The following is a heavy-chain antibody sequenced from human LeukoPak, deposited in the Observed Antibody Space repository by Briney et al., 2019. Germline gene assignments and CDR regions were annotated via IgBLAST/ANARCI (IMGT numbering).Heavy chain of an antibody. V-gene: IGHV4-4*07. Sequence: SETLSLTCTVSGGSISTYHWSWIRQPAGKGLGWIGRIYTSGSTSYNPSLKSRVTISVDKSKNQFSLKLSSVTAADTAVYYCARDLEHCDSTSCHNWFDPWGQGTLVTVSS. J-gene: IGHJ5*02. CDR3: ARDLEHCDSTSCHNWFDP. CDR2: IYTSGST. CDR1: GGSISTYH. D-gene: IGHD2-2*01.